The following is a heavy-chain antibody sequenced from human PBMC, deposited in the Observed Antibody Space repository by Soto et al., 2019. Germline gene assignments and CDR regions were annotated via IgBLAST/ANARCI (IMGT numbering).Heavy chain of an antibody. Sequence: PGCSPGLSCASCRHSVCSNYMAWVRQAPGKGLEWVSVIYRGGNTYHADSVQGRFSISRDNSKNTVDLQMNSLRTKDTAVYYCASVGYCSSTSCPPAWGQGTLVTVSS. D-gene: IGHD2-2*01. CDR1: RHSVCSNY. CDR3: ASVGYCSSTSCPPA. CDR2: IYRGGNT. V-gene: IGHV3-53*01. J-gene: IGHJ4*02.